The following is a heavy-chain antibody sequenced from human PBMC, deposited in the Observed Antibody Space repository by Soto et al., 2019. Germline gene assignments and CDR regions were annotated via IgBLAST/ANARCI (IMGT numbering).Heavy chain of an antibody. V-gene: IGHV2-5*02. D-gene: IGHD3-10*01. Sequence: QITLKESGPTLVKPTQTLTLTCTFSGFSLSTSGVGVGWIRQPPGKALAWLALIYWDDDKRYSPSLKSRLTITKDTSKNQVVLTMTNMDPVDTATYYCAHGYYGSGSYYADAFDYWCQGTLVTVSS. J-gene: IGHJ4*02. CDR1: GFSLSTSGVG. CDR3: AHGYYGSGSYYADAFDY. CDR2: IYWDDDK.